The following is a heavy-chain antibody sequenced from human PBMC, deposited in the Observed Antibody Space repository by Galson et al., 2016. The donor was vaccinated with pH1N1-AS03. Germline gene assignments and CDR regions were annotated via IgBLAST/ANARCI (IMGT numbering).Heavy chain of an antibody. CDR3: ARTFPGRVVVVAAAMQEGPDY. Sequence: SLRLSCAASGSTFSGYSMNWFRQAPGKGLEWVSSISRSSTYIYYADSVKGRFTISRDNAKNSLFLQMPSRRAEDTAVYYCARTFPGRVVVVAAAMQEGPDYWGQGTLVTVSS. V-gene: IGHV3-21*03. CDR1: GSTFSGYS. J-gene: IGHJ4*02. CDR2: ISRSSTYI. D-gene: IGHD2-2*01.